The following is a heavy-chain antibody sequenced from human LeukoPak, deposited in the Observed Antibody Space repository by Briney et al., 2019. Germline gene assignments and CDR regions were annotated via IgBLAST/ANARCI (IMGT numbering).Heavy chain of an antibody. CDR2: IWYDGSNK. Sequence: GRSLRLSCAASGFTFSSYGMHWVRQAPGKGLEWVAVIWYDGSNKYYADSVKGRFTISRDNSKNTLYLQMNSLRAEDTAVYYCAKGYLYSSGYHTNYFDYWGQGTLVTVSS. CDR3: AKGYLYSSGYHTNYFDY. CDR1: GFTFSSYG. V-gene: IGHV3-33*06. D-gene: IGHD3-22*01. J-gene: IGHJ4*02.